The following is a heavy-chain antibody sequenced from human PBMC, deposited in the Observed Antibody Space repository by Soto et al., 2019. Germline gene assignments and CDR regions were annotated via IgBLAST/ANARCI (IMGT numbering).Heavy chain of an antibody. Sequence: GESLKISCKGSGYSFTSYWIGWVRQMPGKGLECMGIIYPGDSDTRYSPSFQGQVTISADKSISTAYLQWSSLKASDTAMYYCARTAAAGKHYYRMDVWGQGTTVIVAS. CDR3: ARTAAAGKHYYRMDV. V-gene: IGHV5-51*01. CDR2: IYPGDSDT. J-gene: IGHJ6*02. D-gene: IGHD6-13*01. CDR1: GYSFTSYW.